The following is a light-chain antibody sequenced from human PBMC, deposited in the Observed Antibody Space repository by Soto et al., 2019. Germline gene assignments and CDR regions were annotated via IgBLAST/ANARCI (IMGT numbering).Light chain of an antibody. V-gene: IGLV2-14*01. Sequence: LTQPASVSGSPGQSITISCTGTSSDVGGYNYVSWYQQHPGKAPKLMIYEVSDRPSGVSNCFSGSKSGNTASLTISGLQAEDEADYYCSSYTITSTYVFGTGTKVTVL. J-gene: IGLJ1*01. CDR1: SSDVGGYNY. CDR2: EVS. CDR3: SSYTITSTYV.